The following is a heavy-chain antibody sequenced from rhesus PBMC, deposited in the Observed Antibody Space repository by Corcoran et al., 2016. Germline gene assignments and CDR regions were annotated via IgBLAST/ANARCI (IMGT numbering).Heavy chain of an antibody. D-gene: IGHD2-15*01. CDR3: ARASSSRPIDY. J-gene: IGHJ4*01. V-gene: IGHV4-122*02. CDR1: GYSISSGYG. CDR2: ISYSGST. Sequence: QLQLQESGPGLVKPSETLSLTCAVSGYSISSGYGWSWIRQPPGKGLEWIGYISYSGSTSYNPTLKSRINISRDTSKNRFSRKLSSVTAAETAVYYCARASSSRPIDYWGQGVLVTVSS.